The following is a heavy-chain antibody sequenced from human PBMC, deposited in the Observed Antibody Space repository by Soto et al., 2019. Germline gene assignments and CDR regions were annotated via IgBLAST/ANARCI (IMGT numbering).Heavy chain of an antibody. CDR3: ASYSGSYYGNYFDY. D-gene: IGHD1-26*01. CDR1: GGPFSGYY. J-gene: IGHJ4*02. Sequence: KPSETLSLTCAVYGGPFSGYYWSWIRQPPGKGLEWIGEINHSGSTNYNSSLKSRVTISVDTSKSQFSLKLSSVTAADTAVYYCASYSGSYYGNYFDYWGQGTLVTVSS. CDR2: INHSGST. V-gene: IGHV4-34*01.